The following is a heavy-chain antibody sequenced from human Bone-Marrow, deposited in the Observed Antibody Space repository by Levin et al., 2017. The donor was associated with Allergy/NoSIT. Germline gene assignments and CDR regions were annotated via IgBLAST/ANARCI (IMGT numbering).Heavy chain of an antibody. CDR3: ARDRVVPYSNFDY. Sequence: ASVKVSCKASGYTFTTYYMHWVRQAPGQGLEWMGKINPSNGDTNYAQKFQGRSTMTRDTSTSTVHMELSSLRSDDTAVYYCARDRVVPYSNFDYWGQGTLVTVSS. V-gene: IGHV1-46*01. CDR2: INPSNGDT. CDR1: GYTFTTYY. J-gene: IGHJ4*02. D-gene: IGHD3-10*01.